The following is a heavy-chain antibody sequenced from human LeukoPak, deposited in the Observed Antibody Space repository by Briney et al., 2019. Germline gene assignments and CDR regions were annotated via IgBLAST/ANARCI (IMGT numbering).Heavy chain of an antibody. J-gene: IGHJ6*02. Sequence: GGSLRLSCAASGFTFSSYAMSGVRQAPGEGVEWVSAISGSGGSTYYADSVKGRFTISRDNSKNTLYLQMNSLRAEDTAVYYCATSMVRGVLIIYYYYGTDVGSQASTLTV. D-gene: IGHD3-10*01. CDR2: ISGSGGST. V-gene: IGHV3-23*01. CDR1: GFTFSSYA. CDR3: ATSMVRGVLIIYYYYGTDV.